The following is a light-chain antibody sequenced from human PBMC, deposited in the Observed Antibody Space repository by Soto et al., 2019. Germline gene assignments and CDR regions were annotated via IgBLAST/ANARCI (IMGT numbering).Light chain of an antibody. CDR2: DVS. CDR1: SSDVGGYNY. Sequence: QSALTQPASGSGSPGQSITISCTGTSSDVGGYNYASWYQQHPGKAPKLMIYDVSNRPSGVSNRFSGSKSGNTASLTISGLQAEDEADYYCSSNTSSRTLRYDFGTGTKVTVL. V-gene: IGLV2-14*01. CDR3: SSNTSSRTLRYD. J-gene: IGLJ1*01.